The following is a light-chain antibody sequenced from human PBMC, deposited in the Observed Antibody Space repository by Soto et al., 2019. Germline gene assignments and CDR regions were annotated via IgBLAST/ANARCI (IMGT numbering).Light chain of an antibody. V-gene: IGKV3-11*01. CDR3: QQRHNWPIT. CDR2: DAF. J-gene: IGKJ5*01. CDR1: ETIMNL. Sequence: EIVLTQSPATLSLSPVEIANLYCISSETIMNLLAWYQPRPGQAPRLLIYDAFSRAPGIPARFSGGGSGTDFTLTISSLEPEDFGVYYCQQRHNWPITCGQGTRREIK.